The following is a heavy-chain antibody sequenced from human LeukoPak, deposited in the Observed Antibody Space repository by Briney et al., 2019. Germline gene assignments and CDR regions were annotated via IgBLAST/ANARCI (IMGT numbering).Heavy chain of an antibody. CDR3: AKGGPSSGWYIFDY. Sequence: GGSLRLSCAASGFTFTNYVMSWVRQAPGKGLEWVSRIDSSGGSTSYADSVKGRFTISRDNSKNTLYLQMNSLRVEDTAVYYCAKGGPSSGWYIFDYWGQGTLVTVSS. D-gene: IGHD6-19*01. CDR2: IDSSGGST. CDR1: GFTFTNYV. J-gene: IGHJ4*02. V-gene: IGHV3-23*01.